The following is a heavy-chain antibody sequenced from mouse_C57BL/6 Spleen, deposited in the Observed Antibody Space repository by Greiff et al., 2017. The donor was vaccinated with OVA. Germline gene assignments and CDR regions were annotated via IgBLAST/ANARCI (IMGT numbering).Heavy chain of an antibody. Sequence: EVMLVESGGGLVKPGGSLKLSCAASGFTFSSYAMSWVRQTPEKRLEWVATISDGGSYTYYPDNVKGRFTISRDNAKNNLYLQMSHLKSEDTAMYYCARATGTGFWFAYWGQGTLVTVSA. CDR1: GFTFSSYA. V-gene: IGHV5-4*03. J-gene: IGHJ3*01. CDR3: ARATGTGFWFAY. CDR2: ISDGGSYT. D-gene: IGHD4-1*01.